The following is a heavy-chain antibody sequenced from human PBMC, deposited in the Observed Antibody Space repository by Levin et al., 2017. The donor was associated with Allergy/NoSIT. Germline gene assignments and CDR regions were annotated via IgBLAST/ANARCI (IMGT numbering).Heavy chain of an antibody. V-gene: IGHV4-31*03. CDR2: IYYSGST. CDR1: GGSISSGGYY. Sequence: SETLSLTCTVSGGSISSGGYYWSWIRQHPGKGLEWIGYIYYSGSTYYNPSLKSRVTISVDTSKNQFSLKLSSVTAADTAVYYCAKGAMTTVTRGAFDIWGQGTMVTVSS. J-gene: IGHJ3*02. CDR3: AKGAMTTVTRGAFDI. D-gene: IGHD4-17*01.